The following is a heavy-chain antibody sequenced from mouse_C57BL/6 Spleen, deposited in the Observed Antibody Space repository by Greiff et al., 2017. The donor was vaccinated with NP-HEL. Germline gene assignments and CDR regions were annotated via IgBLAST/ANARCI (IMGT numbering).Heavy chain of an antibody. CDR3: ARKGYDGFDY. CDR2: IYPGSGNT. Sequence: QVQLLQSGAELVRPGASVKLSCKASGYTFTDYYINWVKQRPGQGLEWIARIYPGSGNTYYNEKFKGKATLTAEKSSSTAYMQLSSLTSEDSAVYFCARKGYDGFDYWGQGTTLTVSS. J-gene: IGHJ2*01. V-gene: IGHV1-76*01. CDR1: GYTFTDYY. D-gene: IGHD2-14*01.